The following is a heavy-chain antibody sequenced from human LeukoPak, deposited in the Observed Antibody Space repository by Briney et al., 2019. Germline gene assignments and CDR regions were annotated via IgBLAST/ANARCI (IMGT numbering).Heavy chain of an antibody. Sequence: SETLSLTCAVSGGSISSSNWWSWVRQPPGKGLEWIGETFHSGSTNYSPSLKSRVTISVDKSKNQFSLKLSSVTAADTAVYYCARLHAGSGSYGDIDYWGQGTLVTVSS. J-gene: IGHJ4*02. CDR1: GGSISSSNW. V-gene: IGHV4-4*02. D-gene: IGHD3-10*01. CDR3: ARLHAGSGSYGDIDY. CDR2: TFHSGST.